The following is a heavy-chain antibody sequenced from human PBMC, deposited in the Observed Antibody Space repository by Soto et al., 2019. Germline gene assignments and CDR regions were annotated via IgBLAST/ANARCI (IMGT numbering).Heavy chain of an antibody. CDR3: ARAGQYYDSSGYAD. CDR2: ISAYNGNT. Sequence: QVKLVQSGTEVKKPGASMKVSCKASGYSFATSGISWVRQAPGQGLEWMGWISAYNGNTNYDQKPQERIIMTTDTSTSTAYLELRSLRSDDTAVYYCARAGQYYDSSGYADWGQGTLVTVSS. V-gene: IGHV1-18*01. J-gene: IGHJ4*02. D-gene: IGHD3-22*01. CDR1: GYSFATSG.